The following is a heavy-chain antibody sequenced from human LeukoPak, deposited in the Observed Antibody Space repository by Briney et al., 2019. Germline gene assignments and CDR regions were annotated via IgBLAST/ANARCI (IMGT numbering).Heavy chain of an antibody. CDR1: GFTFSSYA. CDR3: ARSRGGWLQQIDY. CDR2: ISYDGSNK. D-gene: IGHD5-24*01. Sequence: AGGSLRLSCAASGFTFSSYAMHWVRQAPGKGLEWVAVISYDGSNKYYADSVKGRFTTSRDNSKNTLYLQMNSLRAEDTAVYYCARSRGGWLQQIDYWSQGTLVTVSS. J-gene: IGHJ4*02. V-gene: IGHV3-30*04.